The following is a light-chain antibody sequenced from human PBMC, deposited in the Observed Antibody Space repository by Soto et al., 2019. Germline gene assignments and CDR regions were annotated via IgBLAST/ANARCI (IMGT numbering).Light chain of an antibody. CDR1: QSVRSN. Sequence: EIVVTQSPATLSVSPGDRVTLSCRASQSVRSNSAWYQQKPGQAPRLLIYGASTRATGIPARFSGSGYETEFTLTISSLQSEDFAAYYCQQYNSWPLTFGGGTKVEIK. J-gene: IGKJ4*01. CDR2: GAS. CDR3: QQYNSWPLT. V-gene: IGKV3-15*01.